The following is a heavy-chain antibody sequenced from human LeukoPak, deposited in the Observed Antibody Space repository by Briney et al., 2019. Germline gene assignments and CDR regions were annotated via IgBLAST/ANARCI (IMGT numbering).Heavy chain of an antibody. V-gene: IGHV4-34*01. CDR1: GGSFSGCY. CDR3: ARDRRIQLWTTGLYYFDY. D-gene: IGHD5-18*01. CDR2: INHSGST. Sequence: SETLSLTCAVYGGSFSGCYWSWIRQPPGKGLEWIGEINHSGSTNYNPSLKSRVTISVDTSKNQFSLKLSSVTAADTAVYYCARDRRIQLWTTGLYYFDYWGQGTLVTVSS. J-gene: IGHJ4*02.